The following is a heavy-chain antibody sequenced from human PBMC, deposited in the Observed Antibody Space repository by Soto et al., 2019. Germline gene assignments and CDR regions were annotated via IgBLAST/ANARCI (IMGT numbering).Heavy chain of an antibody. Sequence: SETLSLTCTVSGGSISSSFYWDWIRQPPGKGLEWIGNMYSSGSTYYNPSLKSRVTISVDTSKNQFSLKLSSVTAADTAVYYCAREGSYKNYYYYGMDVWGQGTTVTVSS. CDR3: AREGSYKNYYYYGMDV. CDR2: MYSSGST. V-gene: IGHV4-39*07. J-gene: IGHJ6*02. D-gene: IGHD2-15*01. CDR1: GGSISSSFY.